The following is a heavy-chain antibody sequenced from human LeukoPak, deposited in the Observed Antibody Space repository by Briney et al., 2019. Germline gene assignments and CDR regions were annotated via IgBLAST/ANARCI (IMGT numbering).Heavy chain of an antibody. CDR3: ARHVIYSGVYSYWFDP. CDR1: GGSISRYY. CDR2: IYYNGNT. J-gene: IGHJ5*02. Sequence: PSETLSLTCTVSGGSISRYYWSWIRQPPGKGLEWIGHIYYNGNTNYNPSLKSRVAISLDTSKNQFSLRLTSVTAADTAVYYCARHVIYSGVYSYWFDPWGLGTLVILSS. V-gene: IGHV4-59*08. D-gene: IGHD5-12*01.